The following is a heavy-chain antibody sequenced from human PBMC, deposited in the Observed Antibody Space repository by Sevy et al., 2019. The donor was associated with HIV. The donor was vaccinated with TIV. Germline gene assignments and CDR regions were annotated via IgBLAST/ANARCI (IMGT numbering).Heavy chain of an antibody. CDR2: IDNDGDT. D-gene: IGHD3-10*01. CDR1: GFTFSNYD. J-gene: IGHJ6*02. Sequence: GGSLRLSCRASGFTFSNYDMHWVRQATGKGLEWVSGIDNDGDTYYPDSVKGRFTISRENSRDSLYLKMNSLRAGETTVYYCARELYYGMDVWGQGTTVTVSS. V-gene: IGHV3-13*01. CDR3: ARELYYGMDV.